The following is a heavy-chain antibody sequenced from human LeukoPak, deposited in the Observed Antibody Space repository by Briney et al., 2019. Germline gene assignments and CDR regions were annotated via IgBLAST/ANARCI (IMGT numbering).Heavy chain of an antibody. V-gene: IGHV4-34*01. Sequence: SETLSLTCAVYGGSFSGYYWSWIRQPPGKGLEWIGEINHSGSTNYNPSLKSRVTISVDTSKNQFSLKLSSVTAADTAVYYCARQFYDYVWGSYRYTNPFDYWGQGTLVTVSS. CDR2: INHSGST. CDR1: GGSFSGYY. CDR3: ARQFYDYVWGSYRYTNPFDY. D-gene: IGHD3-16*02. J-gene: IGHJ4*02.